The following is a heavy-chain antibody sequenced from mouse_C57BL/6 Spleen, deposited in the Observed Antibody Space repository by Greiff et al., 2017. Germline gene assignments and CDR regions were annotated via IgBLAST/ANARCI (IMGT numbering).Heavy chain of an antibody. D-gene: IGHD1-2*01. Sequence: EVQRVESGGGLVKPGGSLKLSCAASGFTFSSYAMSWVRQTPEKRLEWVATISDGGSYTYYPDNVKGRFTISRDNAKNNLYLQMSHLKSEDTAMYYCARAELLRHWYFDVWGTGTTVTVSS. J-gene: IGHJ1*03. CDR3: ARAELLRHWYFDV. V-gene: IGHV5-4*01. CDR1: GFTFSSYA. CDR2: ISDGGSYT.